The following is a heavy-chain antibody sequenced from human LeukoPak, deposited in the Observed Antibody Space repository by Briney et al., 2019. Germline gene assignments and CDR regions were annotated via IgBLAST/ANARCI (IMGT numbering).Heavy chain of an antibody. Sequence: SETLSLTCAVYGGSFSGYYCSWIRQPPGKGLEWIGEINHSGSTNYNPSLKSRVTISVDTSKNQFSLKLSSVTAADTAVYYCARSGLNAFDIWGQGTMVTVSS. D-gene: IGHD3-3*01. J-gene: IGHJ3*02. CDR1: GGSFSGYY. V-gene: IGHV4-34*01. CDR2: INHSGST. CDR3: ARSGLNAFDI.